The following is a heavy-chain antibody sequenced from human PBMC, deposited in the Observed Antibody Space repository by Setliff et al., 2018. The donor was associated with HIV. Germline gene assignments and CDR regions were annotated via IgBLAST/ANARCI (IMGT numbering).Heavy chain of an antibody. V-gene: IGHV3-23*01. Sequence: GGSLRLSCVASGFTFSSYGMHWVRQAPGKGLEWVAGISGAGATTYYADSVKGRFTISRDNSKDTLYLQMNSPRAEDTAVYYCAKDGYSDYGMDVWGQGTTVTVSS. J-gene: IGHJ6*02. CDR1: GFTFSSYG. CDR3: AKDGYSDYGMDV. D-gene: IGHD4-4*01. CDR2: ISGAGATT.